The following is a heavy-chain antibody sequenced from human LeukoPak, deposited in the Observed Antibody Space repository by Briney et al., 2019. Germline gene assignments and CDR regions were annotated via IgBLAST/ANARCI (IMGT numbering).Heavy chain of an antibody. Sequence: GGSLRLSCAASGFTFSSYAMSWVRQAPGKGLEWVSAISGSGGSTYYADSVKGRFTISRDNSKNTLYLQMNSLRAEDTAVYYCAKIPHQVVPAAKPELNDYWGQGTLVTVSS. D-gene: IGHD2-2*01. CDR1: GFTFSSYA. V-gene: IGHV3-23*01. J-gene: IGHJ4*02. CDR3: AKIPHQVVPAAKPELNDY. CDR2: ISGSGGST.